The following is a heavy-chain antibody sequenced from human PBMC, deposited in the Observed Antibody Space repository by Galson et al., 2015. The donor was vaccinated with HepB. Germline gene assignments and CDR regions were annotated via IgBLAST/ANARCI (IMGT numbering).Heavy chain of an antibody. V-gene: IGHV1-69*13. Sequence: SVKVSCKASGGTFNNYAINWVRQAPGHGLEWMGGVIPLFGSANYAQKFQGGVTITADEATSTAFMELSGLRSDDTAVYYCARVSRAIFRLYDAFEIWGQGTLVTVSS. J-gene: IGHJ3*02. CDR3: ARVSRAIFRLYDAFEI. D-gene: IGHD2/OR15-2a*01. CDR2: VIPLFGSA. CDR1: GGTFNNYA.